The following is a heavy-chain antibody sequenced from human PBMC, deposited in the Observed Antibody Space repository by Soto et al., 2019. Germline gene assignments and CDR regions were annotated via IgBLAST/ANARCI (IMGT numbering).Heavy chain of an antibody. Sequence: QVQLVQSGAEVRQPASSVKVSCKTSGGTFSSYAVRWVRQAPGQGLEWMGGIVPIVDTSTYAQKFQGRVTITADESTSTVYMELSSLRSHDTAVYYCVRVVAIPGYPDNWGQGTLVTVSS. CDR1: GGTFSSYA. CDR2: IVPIVDTS. D-gene: IGHD5-12*01. J-gene: IGHJ4*02. V-gene: IGHV1-69*12. CDR3: VRVVAIPGYPDN.